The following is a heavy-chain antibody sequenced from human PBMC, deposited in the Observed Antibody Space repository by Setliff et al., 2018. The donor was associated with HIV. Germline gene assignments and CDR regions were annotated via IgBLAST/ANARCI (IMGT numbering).Heavy chain of an antibody. V-gene: IGHV1-2*02. J-gene: IGHJ6*01. D-gene: IGHD3-3*01. CDR2: INPNSGGT. Sequence: ASVKVSCKASGYTFTGYYMHWVRQAPGQGLEWMGWINPNSGGTNYAQKFHGRVTMTRDTSISTAYMELSRLRSDDTAVYYCARENVEGYYYYGMDVWGQGTTVTVS. CDR1: GYTFTGYY. CDR3: ARENVEGYYYYGMDV.